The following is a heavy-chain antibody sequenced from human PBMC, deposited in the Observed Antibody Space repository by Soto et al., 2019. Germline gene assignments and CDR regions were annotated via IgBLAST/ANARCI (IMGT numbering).Heavy chain of an antibody. V-gene: IGHV3-7*05. CDR2: IKQDGSEK. CDR1: GFTFSSYW. Sequence: GGSLRLSCAASGFTFSSYWMSWVRQAPGKGLEWVANIKQDGSEKYYVDSVKGRFTISRDNAKNSLYLQMNSLRAEDTAVYYCARDQSKWEQPMDVWGQGTTVTVSS. D-gene: IGHD1-26*01. CDR3: ARDQSKWEQPMDV. J-gene: IGHJ6*02.